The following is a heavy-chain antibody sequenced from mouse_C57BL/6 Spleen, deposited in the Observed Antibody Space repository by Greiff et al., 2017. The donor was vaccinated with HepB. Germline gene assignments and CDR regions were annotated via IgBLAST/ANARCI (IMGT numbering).Heavy chain of an antibody. CDR3: ARNFYDGRGYFDV. J-gene: IGHJ1*03. V-gene: IGHV2-2*01. D-gene: IGHD2-3*01. CDR1: GFSFTSYG. Sequence: VQLQESGPGLVQPSQSLSITCTVSGFSFTSYGVHWVRQSPGKGLEWLGVIWSGGSKDYNEAFISRLSISKDNSKSQVFFKMNSLQADDTAIYYCARNFYDGRGYFDVWGTGTTVTVSS. CDR2: IWSGGSK.